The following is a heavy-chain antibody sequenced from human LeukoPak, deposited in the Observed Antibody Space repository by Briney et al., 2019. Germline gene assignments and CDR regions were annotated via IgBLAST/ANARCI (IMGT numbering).Heavy chain of an antibody. D-gene: IGHD2-2*01. J-gene: IGHJ5*02. Sequence: PGGSLRLSCAASGFTFSSYAMHWVRQAPGKGLEGVAVMSYDGSNKYYADSVKGRFTISRDNSKNTLYLQMNSLRAEDTAVYYCAREKRRIVVVPVNSFDPWGQGTLVTASP. V-gene: IGHV3-30-3*01. CDR2: MSYDGSNK. CDR1: GFTFSSYA. CDR3: AREKRRIVVVPVNSFDP.